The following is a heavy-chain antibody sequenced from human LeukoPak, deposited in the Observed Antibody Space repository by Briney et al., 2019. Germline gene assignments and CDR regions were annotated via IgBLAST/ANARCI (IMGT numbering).Heavy chain of an antibody. V-gene: IGHV4-59*01. J-gene: IGHJ4*02. CDR2: IYYSGST. D-gene: IGHD2-15*01. CDR3: ARAGYCSGGSCYSLPFDY. Sequence: SETLSLTCTVSGGSISSYYWSWIRQPPGKGLEWIGYIYYSGSTNYNPSLKSRVTISVDMSKNQFSLKLSSVTAADTAVYYCARAGYCSGGSCYSLPFDYWGQGTLVTVSS. CDR1: GGSISSYY.